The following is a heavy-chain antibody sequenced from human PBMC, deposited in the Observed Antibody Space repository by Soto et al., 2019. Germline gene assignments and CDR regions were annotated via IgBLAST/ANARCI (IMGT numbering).Heavy chain of an antibody. CDR2: ISGSGGST. CDR1: GFTFSSYA. D-gene: IGHD6-13*01. V-gene: IGHV3-23*01. J-gene: IGHJ4*02. CDR3: AKSGTAAVRNFDY. Sequence: GGSLRRSCAASGFTFSSYAMSCVRQAPGKGLEWVSAISGSGGSTYYADSVKGRFTISRDNSKNTLYLQMNSLRAEDTAVYYCAKSGTAAVRNFDYWGQGPLVTVSS.